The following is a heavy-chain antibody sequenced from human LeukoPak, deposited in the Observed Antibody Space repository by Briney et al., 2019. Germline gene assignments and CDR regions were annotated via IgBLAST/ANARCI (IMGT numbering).Heavy chain of an antibody. D-gene: IGHD3-16*02. Sequence: PSETLSLTCTVSGGSISSSSYYWGWIRQPPGKGLEWIGSIYYSGSTYYNPSLKSRVTISVDTSKNQFSLKLSSVTAADTAVYYCARNTMITFEGVIVFGSFSGLYAFDIWGQGTMVTVSS. V-gene: IGHV4-39*01. CDR2: IYYSGST. CDR3: ARNTMITFEGVIVFGSFSGLYAFDI. J-gene: IGHJ3*02. CDR1: GGSISSSSYY.